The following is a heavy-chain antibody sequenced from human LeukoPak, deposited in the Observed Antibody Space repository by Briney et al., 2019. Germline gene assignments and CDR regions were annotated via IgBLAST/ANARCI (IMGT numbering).Heavy chain of an antibody. CDR2: ISAYNGNT. J-gene: IGHJ5*02. CDR1: GYTFTSYG. V-gene: IGHV1-18*01. CDR3: ARVVVRAVAGTRWFNP. D-gene: IGHD6-19*01. Sequence: GASVKVSCKASGYTFTSYGISWVRQAPGQGLEWMGWISAYNGNTDYAQKLQGRVTMTTDTSTSTAYMELRSLRSDDTAVYYCARVVVRAVAGTRWFNPWGQGTLVTVSS.